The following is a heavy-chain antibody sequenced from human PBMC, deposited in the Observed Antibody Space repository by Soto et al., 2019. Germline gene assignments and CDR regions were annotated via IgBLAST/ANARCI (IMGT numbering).Heavy chain of an antibody. CDR3: ARAAMGGSSWPFDY. J-gene: IGHJ4*02. V-gene: IGHV4-4*02. CDR2: IYHSGST. Sequence: QVQLQESGPGLVKPSGTLSLTCAVSGGSISSSNWWGWVRQPPGMGLEWIGEIYHSGSTNYNPSLKSRVTISVDKSKNPFSLKLSSVTAADTAVYYCARAAMGGSSWPFDYWGQGTLVTVSS. CDR1: GGSISSSNW. D-gene: IGHD6-13*01.